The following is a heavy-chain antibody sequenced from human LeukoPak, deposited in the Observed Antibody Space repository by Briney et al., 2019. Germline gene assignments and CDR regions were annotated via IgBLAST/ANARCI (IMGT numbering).Heavy chain of an antibody. D-gene: IGHD3-10*01. CDR3: ARGLGNSGRITMVRGVIRPIYYFDY. V-gene: IGHV4-34*01. CDR1: GGSFSGYY. Sequence: SETLSLTCAVYGGSFSGYYWSWIRQPPGKGLEWIGEINHSGSTNYNPSLKSRVTISVDTSKNQFSLKLSSVTAADTAVYYCARGLGNSGRITMVRGVIRPIYYFDYWGQGTLVTVSS. CDR2: INHSGST. J-gene: IGHJ4*02.